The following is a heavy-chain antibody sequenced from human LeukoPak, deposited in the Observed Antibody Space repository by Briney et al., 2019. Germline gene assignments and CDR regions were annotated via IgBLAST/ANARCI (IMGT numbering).Heavy chain of an antibody. J-gene: IGHJ5*02. Sequence: GGSLRPSCAASGLTFRRFATHWVRQTPGKGLGWVAFIESDESICQYADLVKGRFTISRDNSKNMLYLQMNSLTTEDTAMYYCTKNAGRREGWFDTWGQGTLVTVSS. D-gene: IGHD1-26*01. V-gene: IGHV3-30*02. CDR1: GLTFRRFA. CDR2: IESDESIC. CDR3: TKNAGRREGWFDT.